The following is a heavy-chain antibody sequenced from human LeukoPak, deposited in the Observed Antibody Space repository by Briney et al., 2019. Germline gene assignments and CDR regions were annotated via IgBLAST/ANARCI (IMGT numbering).Heavy chain of an antibody. D-gene: IGHD3-3*01. Sequence: SETLSLTCAVSGGSISSGGYSWSWIRQPPGKGLEWIEYIYHSGSTYYNPSLKSRVTISVDRSKNQFSLKLSSVTAADTAVYYCARVFNWFDPWGQGTLVTVSS. CDR2: IYHSGST. CDR3: ARVFNWFDP. V-gene: IGHV4-30-2*01. J-gene: IGHJ5*02. CDR1: GGSISSGGYS.